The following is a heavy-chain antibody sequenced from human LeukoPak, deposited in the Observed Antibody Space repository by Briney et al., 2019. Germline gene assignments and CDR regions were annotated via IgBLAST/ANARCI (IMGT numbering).Heavy chain of an antibody. V-gene: IGHV3-30*02. J-gene: IGHJ3*02. CDR2: IRYDGSNK. CDR1: GFTFSSYG. D-gene: IGHD3-22*01. Sequence: GGPLRLSCAASGFTFSSYGMHWGRQGPGKGREWGAFIRYDGSNKYYADSVKGRVTISRDNSKNTLYLQMNRLRAEDTAVYYCAKDRDSSGYDCGAFDIWGQGTMVTVSS. CDR3: AKDRDSSGYDCGAFDI.